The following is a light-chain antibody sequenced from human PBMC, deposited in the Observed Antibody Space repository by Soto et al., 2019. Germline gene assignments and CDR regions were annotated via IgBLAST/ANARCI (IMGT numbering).Light chain of an antibody. CDR2: GNS. Sequence: QPVLTQPPSVSGAPGQRVTISCTGSSSNIGTGYDVHWYQQLPGTAPKVLIYGNSNRPSGVPDRFSGSKSDTSASLAITGLQAEDEADYYCQSYDSSLSVVFGGGTKLTVL. CDR3: QSYDSSLSVV. V-gene: IGLV1-40*01. J-gene: IGLJ2*01. CDR1: SSNIGTGYD.